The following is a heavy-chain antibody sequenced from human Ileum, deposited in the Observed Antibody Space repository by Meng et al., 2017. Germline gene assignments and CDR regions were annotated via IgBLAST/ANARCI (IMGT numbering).Heavy chain of an antibody. V-gene: IGHV6-1*01. D-gene: IGHD1-26*01. J-gene: IGHJ4*02. CDR1: GESVSRNSAA. CDR3: AKDGTSGSYLGLYY. Sequence: QLQQAGPGLVKPSETLPPTGALTGESVSRNSAAWNGIRQSPSRGLEWLGRTYYRSKWYNDYAVSVKSRITINPDTSKNQFSLQLNSVTPEDTAVYYCAKDGTSGSYLGLYYWGQGTLVTVSS. CDR2: TYYRSKWYN.